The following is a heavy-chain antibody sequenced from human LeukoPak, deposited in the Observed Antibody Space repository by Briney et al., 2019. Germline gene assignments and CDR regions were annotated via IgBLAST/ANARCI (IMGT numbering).Heavy chain of an antibody. CDR1: GGSISSSSYY. V-gene: IGHV4-39*02. J-gene: IGHJ3*02. D-gene: IGHD5-24*01. CDR2: IYYSGST. CDR3: ARDGYKIGEAFDI. Sequence: SETLSLTCTVSGGSISSSSYYWGWIRQRPGKGLEWIGSIYYSGSTYYNPSLKSRVTISVDTSKNQFSLKLSSVTAADTAVYYCARDGYKIGEAFDIWGQGTMVTVSS.